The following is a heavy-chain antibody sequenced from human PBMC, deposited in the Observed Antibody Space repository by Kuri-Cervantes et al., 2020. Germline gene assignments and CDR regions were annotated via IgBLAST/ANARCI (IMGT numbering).Heavy chain of an antibody. V-gene: IGHV1-8*01. D-gene: IGHD6-13*01. CDR3: ARVIYVRQQLVRGRRSNWFDP. CDR2: MNPNSGNT. Sequence: ASVKVSCKASGYTFTSYDINWVRQATGQGLEWMGWMNPNSGNTGYAQKFQGRATMTRNTSISTAYMELSSLRSEDTAVYYCARVIYVRQQLVRGRRSNWFDPWGQGTLVTVSS. J-gene: IGHJ5*02. CDR1: GYTFTSYD.